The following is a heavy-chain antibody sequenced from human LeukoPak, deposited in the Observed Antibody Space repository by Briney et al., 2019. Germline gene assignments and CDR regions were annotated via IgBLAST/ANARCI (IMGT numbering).Heavy chain of an antibody. J-gene: IGHJ5*02. D-gene: IGHD3-3*02. CDR3: ARHFRSISYNWFDP. CDR1: GYSFTSYW. V-gene: IGHV5-10-1*01. CDR2: IEPSDSYT. Sequence: GESLRIPCKGSGYSFTSYWDSWVRQMPGKGLEWMGRIEPSDSYTNYSTSFQGHVTISADKSLSTAYLQWSSLTDYDTVMYYCARHFRSISYNWFDPWGQGTLVTVSS.